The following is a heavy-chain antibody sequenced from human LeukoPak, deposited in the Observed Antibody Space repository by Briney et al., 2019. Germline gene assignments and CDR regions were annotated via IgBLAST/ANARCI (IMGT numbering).Heavy chain of an antibody. CDR2: ISYDGSNK. Sequence: GGSLRLSCAPSGFTLSSYAMHWGRHAPGKGVEWVAVISYDGSNKYYADSVKGRFTISRDNSKNTLYLQMNSLRAEDTAVYYCARENQLLYTGFDYWGQGTLVTVSS. CDR1: GFTLSSYA. CDR3: ARENQLLYTGFDY. D-gene: IGHD2-2*02. J-gene: IGHJ4*02. V-gene: IGHV3-30-3*01.